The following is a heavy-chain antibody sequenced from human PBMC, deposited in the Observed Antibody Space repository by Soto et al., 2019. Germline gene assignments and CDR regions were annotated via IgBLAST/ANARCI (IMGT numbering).Heavy chain of an antibody. CDR1: GGSISSYY. Sequence: SETLSLTCTVSGGSISSYYWSWILQPTGKGLAWIGYIYYSGSNNYHPSLQSRVPISVDTSNKRFSLKLSSXTAADTAVXYCARHXXVLTIFGVVIWQTPFDYRGQGTVVTVAS. CDR3: ARHXXVLTIFGVVIWQTPFDY. V-gene: IGHV4-59*08. J-gene: IGHJ4*02. D-gene: IGHD3-3*01. CDR2: IYYSGSN.